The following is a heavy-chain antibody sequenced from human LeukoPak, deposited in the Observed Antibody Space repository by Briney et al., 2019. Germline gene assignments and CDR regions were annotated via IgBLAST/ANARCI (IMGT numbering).Heavy chain of an antibody. Sequence: SGGSLRLSCAASGFTFSTYGMHWVRQAPGKGLEWVAVISYDGSNIYYADSVKGRFTISRDNSKNTLYLQMNSLGAEDTAVYYCARRPGGGSYYYDDSGYSFDYWGQGTLVTVSS. J-gene: IGHJ4*02. V-gene: IGHV3-30*03. CDR1: GFTFSTYG. CDR3: ARRPGGGSYYYDDSGYSFDY. CDR2: ISYDGSNI. D-gene: IGHD3-22*01.